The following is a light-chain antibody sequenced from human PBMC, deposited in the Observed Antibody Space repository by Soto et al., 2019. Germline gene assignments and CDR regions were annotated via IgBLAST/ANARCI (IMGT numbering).Light chain of an antibody. CDR2: SSS. J-gene: IGKJ1*01. Sequence: DIEMTQSPPSLSVSPGEGATLSCRASQRISTNLAWYQHIPGQAPRLLIVSSSRRPTDVPARFSGSGSGTDFTLTISSLQSEDSAFYYCQQYNNLPPTFGQGTKVDI. V-gene: IGKV3-15*01. CDR3: QQYNNLPPT. CDR1: QRISTN.